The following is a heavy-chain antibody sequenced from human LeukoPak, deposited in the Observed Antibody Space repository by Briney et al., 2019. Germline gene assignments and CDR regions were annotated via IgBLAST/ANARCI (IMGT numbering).Heavy chain of an antibody. J-gene: IGHJ4*02. V-gene: IGHV3-48*03. D-gene: IGHD6-13*01. CDR2: ISSSGGTI. Sequence: GGSLRLSCAASGFTFSSHEMNWVRQAPGKGLEWVSYISSSGGTIYYAASVKGRFTISRDNAKNSLFLQMDSLRAEDTAVYYCARGSSAAGYGYWGQGTLVTVSS. CDR3: ARGSSAAGYGY. CDR1: GFTFSSHE.